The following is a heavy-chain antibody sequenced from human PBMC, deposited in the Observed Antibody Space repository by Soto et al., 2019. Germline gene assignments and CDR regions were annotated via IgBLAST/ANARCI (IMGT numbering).Heavy chain of an antibody. CDR2: IYYTGST. V-gene: IGHV4-59*12. CDR3: ARTESGTFDP. Sequence: SETLSLTCTVSGDSIRSYYWSWIRQPPGKGLEWIGYIYYTGSTNYNSSLESRVTISVDKSKNQFSLRLSSVTAADTAVYYCARTESGTFDPWGQGTLVTVSS. CDR1: GDSIRSYY. D-gene: IGHD1-7*01. J-gene: IGHJ5*02.